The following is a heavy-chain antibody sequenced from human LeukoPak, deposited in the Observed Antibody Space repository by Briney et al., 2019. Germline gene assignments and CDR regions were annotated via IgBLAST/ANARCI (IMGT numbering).Heavy chain of an antibody. V-gene: IGHV1-69*05. D-gene: IGHD6-19*01. Sequence: GASVKVSCKASGGTFSSYAISWVRQAPGQGLEWMGRIIPIFGTANYAQKFQGRVTITTDESTSTAYMELSSLRSEDTAVYYCAREPYSSCWYYFDYWGQGTLVTVSS. CDR1: GGTFSSYA. J-gene: IGHJ4*02. CDR2: IIPIFGTA. CDR3: AREPYSSCWYYFDY.